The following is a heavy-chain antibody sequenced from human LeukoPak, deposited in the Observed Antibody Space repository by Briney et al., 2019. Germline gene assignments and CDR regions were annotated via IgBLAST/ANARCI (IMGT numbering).Heavy chain of an antibody. CDR1: GYTFTSYG. CDR3: ARPREYCSSTSCNPGLFDY. V-gene: IGHV1-18*01. D-gene: IGHD2-2*01. J-gene: IGHJ4*02. CDR2: ISAYNGNT. Sequence: ASVKVSCKASGYTFTSYGISWVRQAPGQGLEWMGWISAYNGNTNYAQKLQGRVTMTTDTSTSTAYMELSSLRPEDTAVYYCARPREYCSSTSCNPGLFDYWGQGTLVTVSS.